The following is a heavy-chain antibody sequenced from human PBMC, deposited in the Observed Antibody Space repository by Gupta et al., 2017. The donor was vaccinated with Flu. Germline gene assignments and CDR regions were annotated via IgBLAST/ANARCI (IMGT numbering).Heavy chain of an antibody. D-gene: IGHD3-3*01. V-gene: IGHV3-15*01. J-gene: IGHJ4*02. CDR2: SKTDGGTT. CDR3: TTEYYDFWSGRLQLFDY. Sequence: SKTDGGTTDYAAPVKGRFTISRDDSKNTLYLQMNSLKTEDTAVYYCTTEYYDFWSGRLQLFDYWGQGTLVTVSS.